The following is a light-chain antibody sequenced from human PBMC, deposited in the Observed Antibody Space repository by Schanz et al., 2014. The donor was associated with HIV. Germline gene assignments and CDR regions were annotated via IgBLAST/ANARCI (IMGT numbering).Light chain of an antibody. CDR2: EVS. J-gene: IGLJ2*01. Sequence: SALTQPPSASGSPGQSVTISCTGTSSDVGAYKYVSWYQQHPGKAPKLMIFEVSERPSGVPDRFSGSKSGNTASLTVSGLQAEDEADYYCSSYAGTNNLVLFAGGTKLTVL. CDR1: SSDVGAYKY. CDR3: SSYAGTNNLVL. V-gene: IGLV2-8*01.